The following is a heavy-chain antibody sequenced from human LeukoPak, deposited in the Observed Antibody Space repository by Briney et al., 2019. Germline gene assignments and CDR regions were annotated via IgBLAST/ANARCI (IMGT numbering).Heavy chain of an antibody. D-gene: IGHD3-10*01. V-gene: IGHV4-59*12. Sequence: SETLSLTCTVSGGSISSYYWSWIRQPPGKGLEWIGYIYYSGSTNYNPSLKSRVTISVDTSKNQFSLKLSSVTPEDTAVYYCAREVSGDPFDYWGQGTLVTVSS. CDR3: AREVSGDPFDY. CDR2: IYYSGST. CDR1: GGSISSYY. J-gene: IGHJ4*02.